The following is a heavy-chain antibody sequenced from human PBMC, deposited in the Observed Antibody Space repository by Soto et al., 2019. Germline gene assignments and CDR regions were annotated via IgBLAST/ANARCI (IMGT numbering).Heavy chain of an antibody. J-gene: IGHJ5*02. Sequence: QVQLQESGPGLVKPSETLSLTCTVSGGSISGYYWSWIRQPPGKGLEWVGYIYYSGSTNYNPSLKGRVTISVDTSKNQLSLTLSSVTAADTGVYYCARDNTMFGVGGKWFDPWGQGTLVTVSS. CDR2: IYYSGST. D-gene: IGHD3-3*01. V-gene: IGHV4-59*01. CDR1: GGSISGYY. CDR3: ARDNTMFGVGGKWFDP.